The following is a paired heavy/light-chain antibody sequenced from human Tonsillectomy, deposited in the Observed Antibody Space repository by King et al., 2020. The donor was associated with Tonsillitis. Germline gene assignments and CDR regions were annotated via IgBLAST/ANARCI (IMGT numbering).Heavy chain of an antibody. CDR2: ISYDGSDS. J-gene: IGHJ4*02. V-gene: IGHV3-30*19. Sequence: QVQLVESGGGVVQPGRSLRLSCAASRFTFSNYGMHWVRQAPGKGLEWVAVISYDGSDSYHADSVKGRFTISRDNSKNTLYLQMNSLRAEDTAVYYCASATTGIDYWGQGTLVTVSS. CDR3: ASATTGIDY. CDR1: RFTFSNYG. D-gene: IGHD4-17*01.
Light chain of an antibody. CDR3: YSAADNNWV. V-gene: IGLV3-27*01. Sequence: SFELTQPSSVSVSPGQTARITCSGDVLAKKYARWVQQKPGQAPVVVIYKDSERPSGIPERFSGSSSGTTVTLTISGAQVEDEADYYCYSAADNNWVFGEGTKLTVL. J-gene: IGLJ3*02. CDR1: VLAKKY. CDR2: KDS.